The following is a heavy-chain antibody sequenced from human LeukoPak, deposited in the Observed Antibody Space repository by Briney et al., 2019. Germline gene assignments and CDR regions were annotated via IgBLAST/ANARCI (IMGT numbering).Heavy chain of an antibody. J-gene: IGHJ4*02. V-gene: IGHV3-7*01. CDR1: GFTFSSYA. CDR3: ASRYGGYVGDRWVYYFDY. CDR2: IKQDGSEK. D-gene: IGHD5-12*01. Sequence: QAGGSLRLSCAASGFTFSSYAMHWVRQAPGKGLEWVANIKQDGSEKYYVDSVKGRFTISRDNAKNSLYLQMNSLRAEDTAVYYCASRYGGYVGDRWVYYFDYWGQGTLVTVSS.